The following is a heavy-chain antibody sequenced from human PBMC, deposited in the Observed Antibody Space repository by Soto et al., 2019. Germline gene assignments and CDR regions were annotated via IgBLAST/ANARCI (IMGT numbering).Heavy chain of an antibody. Sequence: SETLSLTCTVSGGSISSSSYYWGWIRQPPGKGLEWIGSIYYSGSTYYNPSLKSRVTISVDTSKNQFSLKLSSVTAADTAVYYCAGGSGSYYRSRYYYYYMDVWGKGTTVTVSS. CDR3: AGGSGSYYRSRYYYYYMDV. D-gene: IGHD3-10*01. V-gene: IGHV4-39*01. J-gene: IGHJ6*03. CDR2: IYYSGST. CDR1: GGSISSSSYY.